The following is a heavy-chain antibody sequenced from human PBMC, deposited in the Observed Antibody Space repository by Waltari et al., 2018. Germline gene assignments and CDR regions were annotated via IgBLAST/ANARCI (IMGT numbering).Heavy chain of an antibody. CDR1: GGSISSHY. CDR2: IYYSGST. V-gene: IGHV4-59*11. J-gene: IGHJ6*03. CDR3: ARERSTPDYDFWSGRTYYYYYMDV. Sequence: QVQLQESGPGLVKPSETLSLTCTVSGGSISSHYWSWIRQPPGKGLEWIGYIYYSGSTNYNPSLKSRVTISVDTSKNQFSLKLSSVTAADTAVYYCARERSTPDYDFWSGRTYYYYYMDVRGKGTTVTVSS. D-gene: IGHD3-3*01.